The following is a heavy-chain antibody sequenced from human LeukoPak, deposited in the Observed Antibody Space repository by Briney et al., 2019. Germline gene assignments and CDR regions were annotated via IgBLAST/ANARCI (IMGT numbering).Heavy chain of an antibody. CDR2: INPNSGGT. V-gene: IGHV1-2*02. D-gene: IGHD6-13*01. CDR3: ARALAAAAGRRAAMMGD. Sequence: ASVKVSSKASGYTFTCYYMHWVRQAPGQGLEWMGWINPNSGGTNYAQKFQGRVTMTRDTSISTAHTELSRLRSEDTAVYYCARALAAAAGRRAAMMGDWGQGTLVTVSS. CDR1: GYTFTCYY. J-gene: IGHJ4*02.